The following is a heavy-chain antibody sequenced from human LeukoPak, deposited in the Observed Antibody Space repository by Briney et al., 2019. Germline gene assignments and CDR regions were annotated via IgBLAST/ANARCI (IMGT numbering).Heavy chain of an antibody. CDR1: GGSISSYY. CDR2: IYYGGST. CDR3: ARGGTTDYYDSNGYYFDN. J-gene: IGHJ4*02. D-gene: IGHD3-22*01. V-gene: IGHV4-59*01. Sequence: SETLSLTCTVSGGSISSYYWSWIRQPPGKGLEWIGYIYYGGSTDYNPSLKSRVTISVDTSKNQFSLKLSSVNAADTAVYYCARGGTTDYYDSNGYYFDNWGQGTLVTVSS.